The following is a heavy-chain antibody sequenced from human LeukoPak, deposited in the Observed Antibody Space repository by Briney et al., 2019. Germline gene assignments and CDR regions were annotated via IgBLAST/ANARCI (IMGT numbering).Heavy chain of an antibody. CDR2: IYSSGST. CDR1: GGSISSSSYY. V-gene: IGHV4-39*07. Sequence: SETLSLTCTVSGGSISSSSYYWGWIRQPPGKGLEWIGSIYSSGSTYDNPSLKSRVTLSVDTSKNQFSLKLSSVTAADTAVYYCARAVGSGSFQTDYYYMDVWGRGTKPSISS. J-gene: IGHJ6*03. D-gene: IGHD3-10*01. CDR3: ARAVGSGSFQTDYYYMDV.